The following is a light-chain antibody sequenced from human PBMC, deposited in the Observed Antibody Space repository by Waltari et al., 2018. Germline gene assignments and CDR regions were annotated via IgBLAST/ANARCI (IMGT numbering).Light chain of an antibody. Sequence: EIVMTQSPATLSVSPGERATTSCRASQSVSSNFAWYQQKPGQAPRLLIYDASTRATGIPARFSGSGSGTESTLTISSLQSEDFAVYYCQHYDNWPVTFGQGTRLEIK. CDR2: DAS. CDR3: QHYDNWPVT. V-gene: IGKV3-15*01. J-gene: IGKJ5*01. CDR1: QSVSSN.